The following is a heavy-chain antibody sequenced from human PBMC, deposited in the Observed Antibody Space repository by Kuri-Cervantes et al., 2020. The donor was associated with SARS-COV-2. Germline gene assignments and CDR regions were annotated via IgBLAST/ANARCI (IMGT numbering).Heavy chain of an antibody. J-gene: IGHJ4*02. CDR1: GGTFSSYA. CDR3: ARGPGLSDSRGYYYFY. V-gene: IGHV1-69*13. D-gene: IGHD3-22*01. Sequence: SVKVSCKASGGTFSSYAISWVRQAPGQGLEWMGGIIPIFAKANYANKFQGRVTITADQSTSTAYMELSSLRSEDTAVYYCARGPGLSDSRGYYYFYWGQGTLVTVSS. CDR2: IIPIFAKA.